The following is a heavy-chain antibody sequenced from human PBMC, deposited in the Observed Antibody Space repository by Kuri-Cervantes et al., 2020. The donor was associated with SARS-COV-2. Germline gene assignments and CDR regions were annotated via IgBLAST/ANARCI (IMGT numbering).Heavy chain of an antibody. D-gene: IGHD5-18*01. CDR3: ARHLPDMETTMALDY. J-gene: IGHJ4*02. V-gene: IGHV3-21*01. Sequence: GESLKISCAASGFTLTTYSMNWFRQAPGKGLEWVSSISSDSFHIYYADSVKGRFTISRDNAKNSLYLQMNSLRAEDTAVYYCARHLPDMETTMALDYWGQGTLVTVSS. CDR2: ISSDSFHI. CDR1: GFTLTTYS.